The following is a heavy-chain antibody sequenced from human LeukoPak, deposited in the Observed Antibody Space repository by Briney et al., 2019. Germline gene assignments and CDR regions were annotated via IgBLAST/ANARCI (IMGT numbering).Heavy chain of an antibody. V-gene: IGHV5-51*01. J-gene: IGHJ4*02. CDR1: GYSFTSYW. CDR3: ARLKYYYDSSCYFFFDY. D-gene: IGHD3-22*01. Sequence: GESLKISCKGSGYSFTSYWIGWVGQMPGKGLDWMGIIYPGDFDTRYSPSFPGQVTISADKSTSTAYLQWSSLKASDTAMYYCARLKYYYDSSCYFFFDYWGQGTLVTVSS. CDR2: IYPGDFDT.